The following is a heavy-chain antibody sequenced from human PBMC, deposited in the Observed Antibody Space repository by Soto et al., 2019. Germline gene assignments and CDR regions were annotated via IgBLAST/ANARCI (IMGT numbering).Heavy chain of an antibody. V-gene: IGHV2-5*02. CDR3: AHRVLRTVFGLVTTTAIYFDF. CDR1: GFSLTTSGVG. J-gene: IGHJ4*02. CDR2: IYWDDDK. D-gene: IGHD3-3*01. Sequence: SGPTLVNPTQTLTLTCTFSGFSLTTSGVGVGWIRQSPGKAPEWLALIYWDDDKRYSPSLKSRLTITKDTSKNQVVLTMANLDPADTATYYCAHRVLRTVFGLVTTTAIYFDFWGQGALVTVSS.